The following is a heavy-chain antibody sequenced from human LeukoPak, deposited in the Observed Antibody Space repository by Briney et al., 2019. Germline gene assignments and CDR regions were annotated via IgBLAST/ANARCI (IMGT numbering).Heavy chain of an antibody. CDR1: GFTFSSYS. CDR3: VRDRSYGAFDS. Sequence: GGSLRLSCAASGFTFSSYSMNWVRQAPGKGLEWVSYISSSSSTIYYIDSVKGRFTISRDNAKNSLYLQMNSLRAEDTAFYRCVRDRSYGAFDSWGLGTLVTVSS. J-gene: IGHJ4*02. CDR2: ISSSSSTI. V-gene: IGHV3-48*04. D-gene: IGHD5-18*01.